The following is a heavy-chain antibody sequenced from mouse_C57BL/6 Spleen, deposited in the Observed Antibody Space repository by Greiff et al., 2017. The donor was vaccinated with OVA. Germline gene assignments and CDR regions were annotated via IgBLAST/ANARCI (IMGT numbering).Heavy chain of an antibody. J-gene: IGHJ2*01. V-gene: IGHV1-42*01. D-gene: IGHD2-3*01. CDR1: GYSFTGYY. CDR2: INPSTGGT. Sequence: EVKLMESGPELVKPGASVKISCKASGYSFTGYYMNWVKQSPEKSLEWIGEINPSTGGTTYNQKFKAKATLTVDKSSSTAYMQLKSLTSEDSAVYFCAPWGVYDGYFDYWGQGTTLTVSS. CDR3: APWGVYDGYFDY.